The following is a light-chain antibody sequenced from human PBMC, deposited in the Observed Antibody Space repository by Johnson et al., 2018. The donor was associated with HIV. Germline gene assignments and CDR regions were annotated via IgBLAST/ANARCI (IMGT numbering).Light chain of an antibody. CDR3: AAWDSSLNSYV. CDR2: RNN. J-gene: IGLJ1*01. Sequence: QSVLTQPPSVSAAPGQKVTISCSGSSSNIGNNYVSWYQQLPGTAPKLLIYRNNQRPSGVPDRFSGSKSGTSASLAISGLQAEDEADYYCAAWDSSLNSYVFGTGTKVTVL. V-gene: IGLV1-47*01. CDR1: SSNIGNNY.